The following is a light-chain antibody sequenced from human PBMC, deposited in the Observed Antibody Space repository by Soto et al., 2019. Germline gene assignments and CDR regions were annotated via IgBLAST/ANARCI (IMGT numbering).Light chain of an antibody. CDR2: EVS. V-gene: IGLV2-8*01. CDR3: SSYAGSNNPVV. CDR1: SSDVGGYNY. Sequence: QSALTQPPSASGSPGQSVTISCTGTSSDVGGYNYVSWYQQLPGKAPKLMIYEVSKRPSGVPDRFSGSKSGNTASLTVSGLQAEDEADYYCSSYAGSNNPVVFGGGTKVTVL. J-gene: IGLJ2*01.